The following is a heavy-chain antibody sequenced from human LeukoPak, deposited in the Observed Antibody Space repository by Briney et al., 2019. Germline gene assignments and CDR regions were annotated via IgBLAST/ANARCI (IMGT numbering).Heavy chain of an antibody. Sequence: SEPLSLTCTVSGGSISNYYWSWIRPPPGKGLEWIGYIYYSGTTNYNPSLRSRVTISVDTSKNQFALKLSSVTAADTAVYWCARGGSDYGYYFDSWGQGTLVTVSS. V-gene: IGHV4-59*01. CDR2: IYYSGTT. CDR3: ARGGSDYGYYFDS. J-gene: IGHJ4*02. D-gene: IGHD5-18*01. CDR1: GGSISNYY.